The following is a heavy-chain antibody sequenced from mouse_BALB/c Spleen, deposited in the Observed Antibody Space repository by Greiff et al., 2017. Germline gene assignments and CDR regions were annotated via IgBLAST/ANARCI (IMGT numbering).Heavy chain of an antibody. Sequence: EVKLMESGGGLVKPGGSLKLSCAASGFTFSSYAMSWVRQTPEKRLAWVASISSGGSTYYPDSVKGRFTISRDNARNILYLQMSSLRSEDTAMYYCARGYRYDDYAMDYWGQGTSVTVSS. CDR1: GFTFSSYA. V-gene: IGHV5-6-5*01. CDR3: ARGYRYDDYAMDY. CDR2: ISSGGST. D-gene: IGHD2-14*01. J-gene: IGHJ4*01.